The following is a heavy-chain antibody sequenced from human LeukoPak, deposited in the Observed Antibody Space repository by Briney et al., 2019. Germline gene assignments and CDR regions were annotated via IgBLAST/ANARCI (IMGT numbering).Heavy chain of an antibody. CDR1: GFTFSDYY. J-gene: IGHJ4*02. V-gene: IGHV3-7*01. D-gene: IGHD1-26*01. CDR2: IKQDGSEK. Sequence: PGGSLRLSCAASGFTFSDYYMSWIRQAPGKGLEWVANIKQDGSEKYYVDSVKGRFTISRDNAKNSLYLQMNSLRAEDTAVYYCARSGGSYRLDYWGQGTLGTVSS. CDR3: ARSGGSYRLDY.